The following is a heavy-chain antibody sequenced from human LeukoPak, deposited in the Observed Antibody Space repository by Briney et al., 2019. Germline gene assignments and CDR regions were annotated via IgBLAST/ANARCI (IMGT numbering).Heavy chain of an antibody. CDR1: GFTFSSYE. CDR2: ISSSGSTI. Sequence: GGSLRLSCAASGFTFSSYEMNWVRQAPGKGLEWVSYISSSGSTIYYADSVKGRFTISRDNAKNSLYLQMNSLRAEDTAVYYCARAAEYYYGSGLYWYFDLWGRGTLVTVSS. J-gene: IGHJ2*01. CDR3: ARAAEYYYGSGLYWYFDL. V-gene: IGHV3-48*03. D-gene: IGHD3-10*01.